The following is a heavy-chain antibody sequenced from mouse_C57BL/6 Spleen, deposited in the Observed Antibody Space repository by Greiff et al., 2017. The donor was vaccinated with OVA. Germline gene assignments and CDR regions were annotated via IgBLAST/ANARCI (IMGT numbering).Heavy chain of an antibody. CDR3: ARTTMVTPYAMDY. CDR1: GYTFTSYW. J-gene: IGHJ4*01. CDR2: IDPSDSET. D-gene: IGHD2-2*01. Sequence: QVHVKQPGAELVRPGSSVKLSCKASGYTFTSYWMHWVKQRPIQGLEWIGNIDPSDSETHYNQKFKDKATLTVDKSSSTAYMQLSSLTSEDSAVYYCARTTMVTPYAMDYWGQGTSVTVSS. V-gene: IGHV1-52*01.